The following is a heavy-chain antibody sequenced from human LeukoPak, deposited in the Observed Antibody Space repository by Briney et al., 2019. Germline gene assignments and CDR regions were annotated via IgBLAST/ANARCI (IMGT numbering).Heavy chain of an antibody. J-gene: IGHJ3*02. D-gene: IGHD6-19*01. CDR1: GGSFSSYY. V-gene: IGHV4-59*01. CDR2: IYYSGST. Sequence: SETLSLTCTVSGGSFSSYYWSWIRRPPGKGLEGIGYIYYSGSTKYNPSLESRVTISVDTSKNQFSLNLSSVTAADTAVYYCARYSSGWRSFDIWGQGTMVTVSS. CDR3: ARYSSGWRSFDI.